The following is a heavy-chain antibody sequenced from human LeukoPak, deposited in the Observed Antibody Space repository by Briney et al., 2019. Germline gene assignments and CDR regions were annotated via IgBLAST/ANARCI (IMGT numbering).Heavy chain of an antibody. Sequence: PGRSLRLSCAASRFTFDDYAMHWVRQAPGKGLEWVSGISWNSGSIGYADSVKGRFTISRDNAKNSLYLQMSSLRADDTAVYYCARGRFNYDNSGYSSFYHWGQGTLVTVSS. CDR3: ARGRFNYDNSGYSSFYH. J-gene: IGHJ4*02. V-gene: IGHV3-9*01. CDR1: RFTFDDYA. D-gene: IGHD3-22*01. CDR2: ISWNSGSI.